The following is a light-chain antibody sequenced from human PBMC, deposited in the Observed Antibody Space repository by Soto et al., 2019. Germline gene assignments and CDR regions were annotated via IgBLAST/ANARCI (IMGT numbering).Light chain of an antibody. J-gene: IGKJ3*01. CDR1: HNIGTY. CDR2: AAS. V-gene: IGKV1-39*01. CDR3: QQSYTTPLFT. Sequence: DLQMTQSPSSLSASVGDRVTITCRASHNIGTYLNWYQRKPGKAPNLLIYAASTLQSGVPSRFSGSGSGTDFTLTISSLQPEDFATYYCQQSYTTPLFTFGPGTKVDIK.